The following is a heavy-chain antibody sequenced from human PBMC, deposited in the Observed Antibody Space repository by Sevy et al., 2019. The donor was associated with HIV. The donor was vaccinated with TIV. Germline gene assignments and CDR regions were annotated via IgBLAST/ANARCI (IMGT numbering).Heavy chain of an antibody. V-gene: IGHV1-69*13. D-gene: IGHD2-2*01. J-gene: IGHJ6*02. CDR1: GGTFSSYA. CDR2: IIPIFGTA. Sequence: ASVEVSCKASGGTFSSYAISWVRQAPGQGLEWMGGIIPIFGTANYAQKFQGRVTITADESTSTAYMELSSLRSEDTAVYYCASLEIGYCSSTSCPDVWGQGTTVTVSS. CDR3: ASLEIGYCSSTSCPDV.